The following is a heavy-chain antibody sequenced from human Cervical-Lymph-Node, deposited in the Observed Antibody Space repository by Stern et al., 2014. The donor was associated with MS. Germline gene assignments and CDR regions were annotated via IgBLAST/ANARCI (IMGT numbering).Heavy chain of an antibody. D-gene: IGHD6-19*01. CDR3: ARIWQWVVLRFDH. CDR2: IYYSGST. V-gene: IGHV4-39*01. J-gene: IGHJ4*02. Sequence: QLQLQESGPGLVKPSETLSLTCAVSGGSISISNYYWAWIRQSPGKGLEWIGSIYYSGSTFYNPSLKSRAAMSIDTSQNQFSLNLTSVTAADTAIYYCARIWQWVVLRFDHWGQGTQVIVSS. CDR1: GGSISISNYY.